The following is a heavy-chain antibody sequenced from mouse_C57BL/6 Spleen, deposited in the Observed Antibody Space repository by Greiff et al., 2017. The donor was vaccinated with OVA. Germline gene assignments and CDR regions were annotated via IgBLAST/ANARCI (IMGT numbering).Heavy chain of an antibody. J-gene: IGHJ3*01. CDR1: GYTFTSYW. CDR3: ARPDYYGSSPAWFAY. V-gene: IGHV1-69*01. Sequence: VQLQQPGAELVMPGASVKLSCKASGYTFTSYWMHWVKQRPGQGLEWIGEIDPSDSYTNYNQKFKGKSTLTVDKSSSTAYMQLSSLTSEDSAVYYCARPDYYGSSPAWFAYWGQGTLVTVSA. D-gene: IGHD1-1*01. CDR2: IDPSDSYT.